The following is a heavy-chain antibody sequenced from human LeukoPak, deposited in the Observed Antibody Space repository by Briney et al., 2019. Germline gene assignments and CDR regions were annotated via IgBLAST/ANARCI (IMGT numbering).Heavy chain of an antibody. Sequence: GGSLRLSCAASGFTFTTYWMHWVRQAPGKGLVWVSHINSDGSITSYADSVKGRFTISRDNAKNTLYLQMNSLRAEDTAVYYCARAERRGIAVAGSNYWGQGTLVTVSS. CDR1: GFTFTTYW. CDR2: INSDGSIT. J-gene: IGHJ4*02. CDR3: ARAERRGIAVAGSNY. D-gene: IGHD6-19*01. V-gene: IGHV3-74*01.